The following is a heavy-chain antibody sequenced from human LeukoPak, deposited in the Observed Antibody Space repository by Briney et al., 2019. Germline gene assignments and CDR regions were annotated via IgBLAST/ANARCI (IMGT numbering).Heavy chain of an antibody. D-gene: IGHD1/OR15-1a*01. CDR3: ARSWNMGFDY. CDR2: IYYSGST. V-gene: IGHV4-39*07. Sequence: SETLSLTCTVSGGSISSSGYYWGWIRQPPGKGLEWIGTIYYSGSTYYNPSLKSRVTISVDTSKNQFSLKLSSVTAADTAVYYCARSWNMGFDYWGQGTLVTVSS. CDR1: GGSISSSGYY. J-gene: IGHJ4*02.